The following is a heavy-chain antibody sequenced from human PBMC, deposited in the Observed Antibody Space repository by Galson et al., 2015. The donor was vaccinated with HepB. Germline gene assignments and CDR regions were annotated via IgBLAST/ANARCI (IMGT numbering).Heavy chain of an antibody. D-gene: IGHD3-16*01. CDR3: ARGDGRELLLGYYFDY. Sequence: SLRLSCAASGFPFSSYAVNWVRQAPGKGLEWVSTFSGSGGSTYYADSVKGRFTISRDISNNTLYLEMNSLRAEDTAVYYCARGDGRELLLGYYFDYWGQGTLVTVSS. CDR1: GFPFSSYA. CDR2: FSGSGGST. J-gene: IGHJ4*02. V-gene: IGHV3-23*01.